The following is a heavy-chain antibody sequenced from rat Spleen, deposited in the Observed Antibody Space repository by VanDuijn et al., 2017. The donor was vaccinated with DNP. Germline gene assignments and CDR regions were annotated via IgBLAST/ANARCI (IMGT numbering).Heavy chain of an antibody. Sequence: EVHLVESGGGLEQPGRSMKLSCAASGFTFSNYGMAWVRQTPTKGLEWFATISTNGGGTYYRDSVRGRFTISRDNAKSTLYLQMDSLRSEETATYYCAKAGGYSPWYFDYWGQGVMVTVSS. D-gene: IGHD1-11*01. CDR2: ISTNGGGT. J-gene: IGHJ2*01. V-gene: IGHV5S11*01. CDR3: AKAGGYSPWYFDY. CDR1: GFTFSNYG.